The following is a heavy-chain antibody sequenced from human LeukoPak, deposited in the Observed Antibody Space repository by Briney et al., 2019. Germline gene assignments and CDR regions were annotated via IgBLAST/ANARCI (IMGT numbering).Heavy chain of an antibody. CDR2: INPNSGGT. J-gene: IGHJ4*02. Sequence: ASVKVSCKASGYTFTGYYMHWVRQAPGQGLEWMGWINPNSGGTNYAQKFQGRVTMTRGTSISTAYMELSRLRSDDTAVYYCARDFGTMVRGVIRGDLDYWGQGTLVTVSS. V-gene: IGHV1-2*02. CDR3: ARDFGTMVRGVIRGDLDY. D-gene: IGHD3-10*01. CDR1: GYTFTGYY.